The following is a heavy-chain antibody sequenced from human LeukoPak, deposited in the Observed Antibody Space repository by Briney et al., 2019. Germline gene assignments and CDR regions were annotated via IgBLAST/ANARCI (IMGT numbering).Heavy chain of an antibody. CDR1: GFPFSSFE. D-gene: IGHD6-19*01. CDR3: ARDVGSGWFDY. J-gene: IGHJ4*02. V-gene: IGHV3-48*03. Sequence: GGSLRLSCAASGFPFSSFEMNWVRQAPGKGLEWVSYMGNSGRTIYYTDSVKGRFTISRDNAKNSLYLQMNSLRAEDTAVYYCARDVGSGWFDYWGQGTLVTVSS. CDR2: MGNSGRTI.